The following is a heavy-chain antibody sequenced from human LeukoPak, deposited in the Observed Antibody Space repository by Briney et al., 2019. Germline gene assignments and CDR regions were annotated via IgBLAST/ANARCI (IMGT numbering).Heavy chain of an antibody. Sequence: GASVKVSCKASGYTFTSYGISWVRQAPGQGLEWMGWISAYNGNTNYAQKLQGRVTMTTDTSTSTAYMELRSLRSDDTAVYYCARDLLSIWGSYRYTGSDYWGQGTLVTVSS. D-gene: IGHD3-16*02. V-gene: IGHV1-18*01. CDR2: ISAYNGNT. J-gene: IGHJ4*02. CDR1: GYTFTSYG. CDR3: ARDLLSIWGSYRYTGSDY.